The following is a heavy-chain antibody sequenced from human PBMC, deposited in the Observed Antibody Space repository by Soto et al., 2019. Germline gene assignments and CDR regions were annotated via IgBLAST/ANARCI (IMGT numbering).Heavy chain of an antibody. J-gene: IGHJ3*02. CDR1: GDSLSSYY. D-gene: IGHD3-22*01. V-gene: IGHV4-59*01. CDR2: IYYIGSTT. CDR3: ARTYDSSGPNSGGYGFDI. Sequence: SETLSLTCTVSGDSLSSYYWSWIRQPPGKGLEWIAYIYYIGSTTNYNPSLKSRVTISVDTSKNQFSLKLSSVTAADTAVYYCARTYDSSGPNSGGYGFDIWGQGTMVTVSS.